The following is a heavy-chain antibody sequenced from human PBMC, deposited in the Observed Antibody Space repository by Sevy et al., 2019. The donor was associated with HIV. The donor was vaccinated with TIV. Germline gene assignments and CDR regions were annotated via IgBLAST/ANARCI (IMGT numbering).Heavy chain of an antibody. V-gene: IGHV3-23*01. CDR1: GFTFSKYS. CDR2: LSFDCGEL. CDR3: AREGCTKPHDY. Sequence: GGSLRLSCAASGFTFSKYSMNWVRQPPGKGLEWVTTLSFDCGELNYADSVKGRFTISRYNSKSSVYLQMNTLRPEDTAEYYCAREGCTKPHDYWGQGTLVTVSS. D-gene: IGHD2-8*01. J-gene: IGHJ4*02.